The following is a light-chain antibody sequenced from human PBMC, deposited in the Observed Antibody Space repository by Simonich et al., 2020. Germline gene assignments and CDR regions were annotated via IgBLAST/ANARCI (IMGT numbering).Light chain of an antibody. V-gene: IGLV2-8*01. CDR2: EVS. CDR1: SSDVGGYNY. Sequence: QSALTQPASVSGSPGQSITIPCTGTSSDVGGYNYVSWYQQHPGKAPKLMIYEVSKRPAGVPDRFSGSKSGNTASLTVSGLQAEDEADYYCSSYAGSNPLFGGGTKLTVL. CDR3: SSYAGSNPL. J-gene: IGLJ2*01.